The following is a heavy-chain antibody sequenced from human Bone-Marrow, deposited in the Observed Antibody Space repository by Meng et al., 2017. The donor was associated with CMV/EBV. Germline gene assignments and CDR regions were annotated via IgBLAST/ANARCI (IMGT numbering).Heavy chain of an antibody. V-gene: IGHV3-7*01. CDR3: TRDPTRPFQGFWSHSD. CDR2: IKQDGGEK. Sequence: GGSLRLSCAASGFTFTAYWMSWVRQFPGKGLQWVADIKQDGGEKYYVDSVKGRFTVSRDNAKNSLYLQMNSLRVEDTAVYYCTRDPTRPFQGFWSHSDWGQGTLVTVSS. J-gene: IGHJ4*02. CDR1: GFTFTAYW. D-gene: IGHD3-3*01.